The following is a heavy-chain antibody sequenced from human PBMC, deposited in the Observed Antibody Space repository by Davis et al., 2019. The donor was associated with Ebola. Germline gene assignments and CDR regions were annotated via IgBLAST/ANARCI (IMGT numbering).Heavy chain of an antibody. CDR3: ARGSVSTAFRALDM. D-gene: IGHD4-17*01. CDR2: IRNKANSYTT. Sequence: PGGSLRLSCAASGFTFSDHYMDWVRQAPGQGMEWVARIRNKANSYTTEYAASVKGRFTISRDDSKKSHYLQMNSLETEDTAVYYCARGSVSTAFRALDMWGQGTMVIVSS. V-gene: IGHV3-72*01. CDR1: GFTFSDHY. J-gene: IGHJ3*02.